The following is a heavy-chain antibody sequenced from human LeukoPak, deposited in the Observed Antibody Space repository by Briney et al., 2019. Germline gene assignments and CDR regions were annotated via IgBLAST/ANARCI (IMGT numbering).Heavy chain of an antibody. CDR1: GGSISGGSYY. Sequence: SETLSLTCTVSGGSISGGSYYWSWIRQPAGKGLEWIGRIYTSGSTNYNPSLKSRVTISVDTSKNQFSLKLSSVTAADTAVYYCARAHPFQYYFDYWGQGTLVTVSS. CDR3: ARAHPFQYYFDY. V-gene: IGHV4-61*02. J-gene: IGHJ4*02. CDR2: IYTSGST.